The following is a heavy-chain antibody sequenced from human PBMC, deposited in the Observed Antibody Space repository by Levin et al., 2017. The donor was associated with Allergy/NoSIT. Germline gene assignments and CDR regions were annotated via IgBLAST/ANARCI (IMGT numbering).Heavy chain of an antibody. V-gene: IGHV3-33*06. CDR1: GFAVSNSG. CDR2: IWYDGANE. D-gene: IGHD6-13*01. CDR3: AKAKQLAAGLFDS. Sequence: GGSLRLSCAASGFAVSNSGMHWVRQAPGKGLEWVAVIWYDGANEYYVDSVKGRFTSSRDDSKNTLYLQMNSLRAEDTAVYYCAKAKQLAAGLFDSWGQGTLVIVSS. J-gene: IGHJ4*02.